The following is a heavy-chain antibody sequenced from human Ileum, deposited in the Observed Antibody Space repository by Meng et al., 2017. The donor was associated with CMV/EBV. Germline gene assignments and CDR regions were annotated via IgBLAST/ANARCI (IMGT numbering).Heavy chain of an antibody. CDR1: GFTFSSYS. Sequence: GSLKISCAASGFTFSSYSMNWVRQAPGKGLEWVSSISSSSSYIYYADSVKGRFTISRDNAKNSLYLQMNSLRAEDMAVYYCASGGYCSSTSCYTDYWGQGTLVTVSS. V-gene: IGHV3-21*01. J-gene: IGHJ4*02. CDR3: ASGGYCSSTSCYTDY. CDR2: ISSSSSYI. D-gene: IGHD2-2*02.